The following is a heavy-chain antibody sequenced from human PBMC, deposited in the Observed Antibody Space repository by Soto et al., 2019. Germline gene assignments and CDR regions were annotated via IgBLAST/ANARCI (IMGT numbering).Heavy chain of an antibody. J-gene: IGHJ4*02. D-gene: IGHD1-26*01. CDR3: AIGSTFSGEFEF. Sequence: QVQMGQSGAEVKKPGSSVKVSCKASGGTFSSYAINWVRQAPGQGLEWMGAFVPIVGTADYAQKFQGRVTITADESTNTAYMELSSLTSEDTAVYYCAIGSTFSGEFEFWGQGTLVGVSS. CDR1: GGTFSSYA. V-gene: IGHV1-69*01. CDR2: FVPIVGTA.